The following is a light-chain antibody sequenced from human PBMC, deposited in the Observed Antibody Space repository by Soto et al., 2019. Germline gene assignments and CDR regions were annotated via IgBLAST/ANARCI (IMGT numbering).Light chain of an antibody. CDR3: QQYNNWPRA. J-gene: IGKJ1*01. V-gene: IGKV3-15*01. Sequence: EIVMTQSPATLSVSPGERATLSCRASQSVSSNLAWYQQKPGQAPRLLIFGASIRATDIPDRFSGSGSGTDFTLTISSLQSEDFAVYYCQQYNNWPRAFGQGTKVDIK. CDR1: QSVSSN. CDR2: GAS.